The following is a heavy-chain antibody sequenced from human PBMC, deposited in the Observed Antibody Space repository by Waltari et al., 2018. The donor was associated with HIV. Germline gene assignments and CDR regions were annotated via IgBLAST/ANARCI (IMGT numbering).Heavy chain of an antibody. CDR1: GFSLSTSGMC. Sequence: TWGESGPALVKPTQTLTLTCTFSGFSLSTSGMCVGWIRQPPGKALEWLARIDWNDDKYFSTSLKTRLTISKDTSKNQVVLTMTNMDPLDTATYYCARIRTIVVAGPAYYFDYWGQGTLVTVSS. J-gene: IGHJ4*02. V-gene: IGHV2-70*11. CDR2: IDWNDDK. CDR3: ARIRTIVVAGPAYYFDY. D-gene: IGHD3-22*01.